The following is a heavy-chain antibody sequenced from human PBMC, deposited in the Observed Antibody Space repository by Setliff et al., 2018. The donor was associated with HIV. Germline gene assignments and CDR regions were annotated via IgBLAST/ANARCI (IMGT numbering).Heavy chain of an antibody. J-gene: IGHJ6*03. D-gene: IGHD1-1*01. CDR2: IHTSGTT. CDR3: ARHAPRNHDLAGVFYPYYMDV. V-gene: IGHV4-59*08. CDR1: GDSSSNVY. Sequence: SETLSLTCTVSGDSSSNVYWTWVRQPPGKGLEWIGNIHTSGTTKYNPSLNSRVTISVDMSKSQFSLRLSSVTAADTAMYYCARHAPRNHDLAGVFYPYYMDVWGKGTTVTVSS.